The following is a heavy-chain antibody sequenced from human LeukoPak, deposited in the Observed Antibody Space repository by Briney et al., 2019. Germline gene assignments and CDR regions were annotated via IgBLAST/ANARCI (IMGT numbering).Heavy chain of an antibody. J-gene: IGHJ4*02. CDR2: IYYSGSI. CDR1: GGSISAYY. V-gene: IGHV4-59*12. CDR3: ARDYGDYGDY. Sequence: SETLSLTCTVSGGSISAYYWSWIRQPPGKGLEWIGYIYYSGSIKYNPSLKSRVTISLDTSKNQFSLKLSSVTAADTAVYYCARDYGDYGDYWGQGTLVTVSS. D-gene: IGHD4-17*01.